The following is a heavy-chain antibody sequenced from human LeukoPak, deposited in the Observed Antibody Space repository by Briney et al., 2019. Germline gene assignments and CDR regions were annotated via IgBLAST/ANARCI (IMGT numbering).Heavy chain of an antibody. D-gene: IGHD7-27*01. J-gene: IGHJ2*01. CDR3: ARDRTGARVWYFDL. CDR2: TYYRSKWYN. CDR1: GDSVSSSGAA. Sequence: SQTLSLTCAISGDSVSSSGAAWNWIRQSPSRGLEWLGRTYYRSKWYNDYAVSVKSRITINQDTSKNQFSLQVNSVTPDDTAVYYCARDRTGARVWYFDLWGHGTLVTVSS. V-gene: IGHV6-1*01.